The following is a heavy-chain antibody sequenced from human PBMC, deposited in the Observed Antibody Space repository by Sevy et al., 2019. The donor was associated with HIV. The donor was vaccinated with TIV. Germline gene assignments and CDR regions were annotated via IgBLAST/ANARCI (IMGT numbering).Heavy chain of an antibody. CDR2: ISYDGINK. D-gene: IGHD3-16*01. J-gene: IGHJ6*02. CDR3: AGNVRGDYGRGAGMDV. V-gene: IGHV3-30-3*01. CDR1: AFTFRNHA. Sequence: GGSLRLSCAASAFTFRNHAMHWVRQAPGKGLEWVSVISYDGINKYNADSVKGRFTISRDNSKNTMYLQMNSLRPEDTALYYCAGNVRGDYGRGAGMDVWGQGTAVTVSS.